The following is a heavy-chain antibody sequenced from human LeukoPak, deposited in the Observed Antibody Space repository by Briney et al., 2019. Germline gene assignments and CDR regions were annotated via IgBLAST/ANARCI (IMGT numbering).Heavy chain of an antibody. CDR3: ARVEDYGGNSDDAFDI. J-gene: IGHJ3*02. V-gene: IGHV1-18*01. CDR1: GYTFTSYG. Sequence: GASVKVSCKASGYTFTSYGISWVRQAPGQGLEWMGWISAYNGNTNYAQKLQGRVTMTTDTSTSTAYMELRSLRSDDTAVYYCARVEDYGGNSDDAFDIWGQGTMVTVSS. D-gene: IGHD4-23*01. CDR2: ISAYNGNT.